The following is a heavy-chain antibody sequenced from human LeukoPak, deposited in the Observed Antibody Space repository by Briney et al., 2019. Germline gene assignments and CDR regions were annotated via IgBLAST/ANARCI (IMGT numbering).Heavy chain of an antibody. J-gene: IGHJ4*02. CDR2: IYYSGST. Sequence: SETLSLTCTVSGGSTSSYYWSWIRQPPGKGLEWIGYIYYSGSTNYNPSLKSRVTISVDTSKNQFSLKLSSVTAADTAVYYCARGEGDYLFDYWGQGTLVTVSS. CDR3: ARGEGDYLFDY. CDR1: GGSTSSYY. D-gene: IGHD3-16*01. V-gene: IGHV4-59*01.